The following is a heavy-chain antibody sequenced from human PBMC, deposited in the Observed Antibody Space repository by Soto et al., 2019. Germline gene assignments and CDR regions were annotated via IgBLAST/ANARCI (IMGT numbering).Heavy chain of an antibody. V-gene: IGHV3-48*03. CDR2: ISSSGSTI. CDR1: GFTFSSYE. D-gene: IGHD3-3*01. Sequence: PGGSLRLSCAASGFTFSSYEMNWVRQAPGKGLEWVSYISSSGSTIYSADSVKGRFTISRDNAKNSLYLQMNSLRAEDTAVYYFAGSGGVDYYYYYGMDVWGQGTTVTVSS. CDR3: AGSGGVDYYYYYGMDV. J-gene: IGHJ6*02.